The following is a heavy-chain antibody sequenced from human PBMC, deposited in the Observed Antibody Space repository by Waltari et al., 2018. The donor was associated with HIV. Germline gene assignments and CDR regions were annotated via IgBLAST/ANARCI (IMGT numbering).Heavy chain of an antibody. V-gene: IGHV3-23*01. D-gene: IGHD3-9*01. Sequence: EFTFSNSAMSWVRQTPGKGLEWVSGVSGSGGTTYYAGSVKGRFTISRDNSKNTLYLQMSSLRAEDTAVYFCVKVGYDLLSKKRYYFDYWGQGTLVTVSS. J-gene: IGHJ4*02. CDR3: VKVGYDLLSKKRYYFDY. CDR2: VSGSGGTT. CDR1: EFTFSNSA.